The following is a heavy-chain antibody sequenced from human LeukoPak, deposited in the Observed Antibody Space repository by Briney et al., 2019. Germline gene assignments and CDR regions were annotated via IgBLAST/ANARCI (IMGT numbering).Heavy chain of an antibody. D-gene: IGHD1-14*01. V-gene: IGHV1-3*01. Sequence: ASVKASCKASGYTFTSYAMHWVRQAPGQRLEWMGWINAGNGNTKYSQKFQGRVTITRDTSASTAYMELSSMRSEDTAVYYCARDGMTSYYYYGMDVWGQGTTVTVSS. CDR1: GYTFTSYA. J-gene: IGHJ6*02. CDR2: INAGNGNT. CDR3: ARDGMTSYYYYGMDV.